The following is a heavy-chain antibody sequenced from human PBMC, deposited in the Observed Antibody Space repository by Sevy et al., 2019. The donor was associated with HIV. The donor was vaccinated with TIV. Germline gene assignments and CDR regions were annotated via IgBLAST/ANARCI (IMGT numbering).Heavy chain of an antibody. Sequence: GGSLRLSCAASGLTFSSYWMTWVRQAPGKGLEWVVNINQGGSQEYYVDSVKGRFTISRDNAKNSLYLQINSLRAEDTAVYYCATIIPAGVPAEYFQHWGQGTLVTVSS. J-gene: IGHJ1*01. CDR1: GLTFSSYW. CDR2: INQGGSQE. D-gene: IGHD2-2*01. CDR3: ATIIPAGVPAEYFQH. V-gene: IGHV3-7*01.